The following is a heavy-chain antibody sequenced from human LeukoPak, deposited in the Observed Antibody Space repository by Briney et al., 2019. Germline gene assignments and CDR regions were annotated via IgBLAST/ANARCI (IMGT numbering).Heavy chain of an antibody. J-gene: IGHJ6*02. CDR3: ARDSPVVPAAIFYYYYGMDV. Sequence: ASVKVSCKASGYTFTSYYMHWVRQAPGQGLKWMGIINPSGGSTSYAQKFQGRVTMTRDTSTSTVYMELSSLRSEDTAVYYCARDSPVVPAAIFYYYYGMDVWGQGTTVTVSS. CDR2: INPSGGST. CDR1: GYTFTSYY. D-gene: IGHD2-2*01. V-gene: IGHV1-46*01.